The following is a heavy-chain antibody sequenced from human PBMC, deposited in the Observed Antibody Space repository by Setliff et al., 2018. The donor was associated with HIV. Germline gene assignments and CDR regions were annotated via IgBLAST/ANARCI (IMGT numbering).Heavy chain of an antibody. V-gene: IGHV4-61*09. D-gene: IGHD5-12*01. CDR2: IYSAGST. Sequence: ASETLSLTCPVSGGSLSSGYDYWTWIRQPAGKGLEWIGHIYSAGSTNYNPTLTSRVTMSVDMSKNQFSLKLRSVTAADMAVYYCVREYSGVYPDFSFYIDVWGKGTTVTVSS. J-gene: IGHJ6*03. CDR1: GGSLSSGYDY. CDR3: VREYSGVYPDFSFYIDV.